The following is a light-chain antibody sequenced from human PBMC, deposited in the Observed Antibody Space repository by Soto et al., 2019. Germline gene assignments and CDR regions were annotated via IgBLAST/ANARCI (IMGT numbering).Light chain of an antibody. CDR2: DVN. V-gene: IGLV2-14*01. CDR3: SSYTGSSTLAV. Sequence: QSALTQPASVSGSPGQSITISCTGTSSDVGGYNYVSWYQQDPGKAPKLMIYDVNNRPSGVSNRCSGSKSGNTASLTISGLQAEDEAYYYCSSYTGSSTLAVFGGGTQLTVL. J-gene: IGLJ2*01. CDR1: SSDVGGYNY.